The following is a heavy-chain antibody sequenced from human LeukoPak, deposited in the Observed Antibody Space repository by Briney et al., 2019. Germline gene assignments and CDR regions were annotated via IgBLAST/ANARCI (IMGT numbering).Heavy chain of an antibody. V-gene: IGHV3-64D*06. CDR1: GFTFSSYA. J-gene: IGHJ4*02. CDR3: VNRGGDSYGYITYYFDY. D-gene: IGHD5-18*01. CDR2: ISSNGVST. Sequence: GGSLRLSCSASGFTFSSYAMHWVRQAPPAGLEYVSAISSNGVSTYYADSVKGRFTISRDNSKNTLYLQMSSLRAEDTAVYYCVNRGGDSYGYITYYFDYWAREPWSPSPQ.